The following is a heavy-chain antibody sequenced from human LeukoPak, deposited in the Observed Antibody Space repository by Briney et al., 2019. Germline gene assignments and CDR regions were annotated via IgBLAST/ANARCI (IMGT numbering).Heavy chain of an antibody. D-gene: IGHD2-8*01. CDR2: ISYDGSNK. Sequence: GGSLRLSCAASGFTFSSYGMHWVRQAPGKGLEWVAVISYDGSNKYYADSVKGRFTISRDNSKNTLYLQMNSLRAEDTAVYYCAKCMAPYYYYGMDVWGQGTTVTVSS. V-gene: IGHV3-30*18. CDR3: AKCMAPYYYYGMDV. J-gene: IGHJ6*02. CDR1: GFTFSSYG.